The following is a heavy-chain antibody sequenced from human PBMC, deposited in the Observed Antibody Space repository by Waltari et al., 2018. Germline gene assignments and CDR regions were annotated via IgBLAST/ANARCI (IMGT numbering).Heavy chain of an antibody. CDR3: ATGFASVTPGPDGMDV. V-gene: IGHV1-24*01. J-gene: IGHJ6*02. Sequence: QVQLVQSGAEVKKPGASVKVSCKVSGYTLTELSMHWVRQAPGKGLEWMGGFEPEDGETIYAQKCQGRVTMTEDTSTDTAYMELSSLRSEDTAVYYCATGFASVTPGPDGMDVWGQGTTVTVSS. CDR2: FEPEDGET. CDR1: GYTLTELS. D-gene: IGHD4-17*01.